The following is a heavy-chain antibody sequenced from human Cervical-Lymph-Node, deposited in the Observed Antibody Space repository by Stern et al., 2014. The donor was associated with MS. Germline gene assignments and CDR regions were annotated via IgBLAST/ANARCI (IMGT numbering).Heavy chain of an antibody. CDR2: LITIFGTA. J-gene: IGHJ6*02. D-gene: IGHD1-26*01. V-gene: IGHV1-69*01. CDR1: GGTFSSYA. CDR3: ARGELKEGLVRGMDV. Sequence: ALLVESGAEVKKPGSSVKVSCKASGGTFSSYAFSWVRQEPGQGLEWMGGLITIFGTANYAQKFQGRVTITADESTSTAYMELSSLRSEDTAVYYCARGELKEGLVRGMDVWGQGTTVTVSS.